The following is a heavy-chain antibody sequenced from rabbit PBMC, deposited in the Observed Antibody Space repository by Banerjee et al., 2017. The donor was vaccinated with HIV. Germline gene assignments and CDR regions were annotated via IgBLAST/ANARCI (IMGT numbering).Heavy chain of an antibody. CDR1: GFDFSSSHW. CDR3: ARYTNYVGYGLNL. Sequence: QSLEESGGDLVKPGASLTLTCTASGFDFSSSHWISWVRQAPGKGLEWIACIYGGSGSTYYASWAKGRFTISKTSSTTVTLQMTSLTAADTATYFCARYTNYVGYGLNLWGPGTLVTVS. V-gene: IGHV1S40*01. CDR2: IYGGSGST. D-gene: IGHD6-1*01. J-gene: IGHJ4*01.